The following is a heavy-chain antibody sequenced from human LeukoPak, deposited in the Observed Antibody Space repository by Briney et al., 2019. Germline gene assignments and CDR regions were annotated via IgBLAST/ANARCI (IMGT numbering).Heavy chain of an antibody. Sequence: ASVEVSCKASGYTFTSYGISWVRQAPGQGLEWMGWISAYNGNTNYAQKLQGRVTMTTDTSTSTAYMELRSLRSDDTAVYYCARAVRYYGSGSYGYYFDYWGQGTLVTVSS. D-gene: IGHD3-10*01. CDR2: ISAYNGNT. CDR3: ARAVRYYGSGSYGYYFDY. V-gene: IGHV1-18*01. CDR1: GYTFTSYG. J-gene: IGHJ4*02.